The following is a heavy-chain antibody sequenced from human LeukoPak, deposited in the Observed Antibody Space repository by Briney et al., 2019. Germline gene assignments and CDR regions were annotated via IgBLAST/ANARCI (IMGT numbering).Heavy chain of an antibody. D-gene: IGHD3-9*01. Sequence: ASVKVSCKASGYTFTSYDIDWVRQAPGQGLEWMGWMNPNSGNTAYAQRFQGRVTMTSNTSINTAYMELSSLRSEDTAVYYCARDYNSFDYWGQGTLVTVSS. J-gene: IGHJ4*02. V-gene: IGHV1-8*01. CDR1: GYTFTSYD. CDR3: ARDYNSFDY. CDR2: MNPNSGNT.